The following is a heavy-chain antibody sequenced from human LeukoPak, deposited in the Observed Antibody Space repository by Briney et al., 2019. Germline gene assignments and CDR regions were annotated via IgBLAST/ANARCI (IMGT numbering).Heavy chain of an antibody. V-gene: IGHV3-74*01. J-gene: IGHJ4*02. Sequence: GGSLRLSCAASGFTFFSYEMQWVRQAPGKGLVWVSRINTDGDRTSYADSVKGRLTISRDNAKNTLYLQVNSLRAEDTAVYYRARELPREVTLDYWGQGTLVTVSS. CDR1: GFTFFSYE. D-gene: IGHD2-21*02. CDR3: ARELPREVTLDY. CDR2: INTDGDRT.